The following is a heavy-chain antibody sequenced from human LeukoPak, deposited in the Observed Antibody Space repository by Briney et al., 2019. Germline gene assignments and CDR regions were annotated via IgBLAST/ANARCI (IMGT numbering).Heavy chain of an antibody. D-gene: IGHD3-10*01. CDR2: INHSGST. J-gene: IGHJ4*02. CDR1: GGSFSGYY. CDR3: ARGRSHYYGSGSYYTY. V-gene: IGHV4-34*01. Sequence: PSETLSLTCAVYGGSFSGYYWSWIRRPPGKGLEWIGEINHSGSTNYNPSLKSRVTISVDTSKNQFSLKLSSVTAADTAVHYCARGRSHYYGSGSYYTYWGQGTLVTVSS.